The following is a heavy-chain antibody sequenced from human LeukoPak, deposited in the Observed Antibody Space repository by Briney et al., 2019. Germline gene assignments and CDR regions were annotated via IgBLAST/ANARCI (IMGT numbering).Heavy chain of an antibody. D-gene: IGHD4-23*01. V-gene: IGHV4-59*01. Sequence: PSETLSLTCTVSDGSISSYYWSWIRQPPGKGLEWIGYIYYTGSTNYNPSLKSRVTISVDTSKNQFSLELSSVTAADTAVYYCARVGFGNTPHPIDYWGQGTLVTVSS. CDR3: ARVGFGNTPHPIDY. CDR1: DGSISSYY. J-gene: IGHJ4*02. CDR2: IYYTGST.